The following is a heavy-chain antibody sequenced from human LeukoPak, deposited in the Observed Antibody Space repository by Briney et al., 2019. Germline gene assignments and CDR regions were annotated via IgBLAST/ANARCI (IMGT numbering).Heavy chain of an antibody. CDR2: ISYDGSIK. CDR3: ARVSGYCSSTSCPIQYYYGMDV. V-gene: IGHV3-30-3*01. CDR1: GFTFRSYA. Sequence: GGSLRLSCAASGFTFRSYAIHWVRQAPGKGLEWVAFISYDGSIKYYADSVKGRFTISRDNAKNSLYLQMNSLRAEDTAVYYCARVSGYCSSTSCPIQYYYGMDVWGQGTTVTVSS. D-gene: IGHD2-2*03. J-gene: IGHJ6*02.